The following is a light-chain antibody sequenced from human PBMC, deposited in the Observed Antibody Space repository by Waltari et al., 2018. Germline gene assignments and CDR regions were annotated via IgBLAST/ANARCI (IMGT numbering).Light chain of an antibody. V-gene: IGLV2-18*02. CDR2: EVS. CDR3: SSYTRRSTVV. J-gene: IGLJ2*01. Sequence: QSALTQPPSVSGSPGQSVTISCTGTSSDVGSYNRVSWYQQAPGTAPKLMIYEVSNRPSVVPVRFSGSKSGNTASLTISGLQTEDEADYYCSSYTRRSTVVFGGGTKLTVL. CDR1: SSDVGSYNR.